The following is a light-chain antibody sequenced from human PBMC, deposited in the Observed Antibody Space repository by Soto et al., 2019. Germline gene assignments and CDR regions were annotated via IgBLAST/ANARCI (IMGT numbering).Light chain of an antibody. J-gene: IGLJ3*02. CDR3: AAWDDSLKAML. CDR1: GSNIGENA. CDR2: SNA. V-gene: IGLV1-44*01. Sequence: QSVLTQPPSASGTPGQTVTSSCSGSGSNIGENAVNWYQHLPGTAPQLLIYSNALRPSGVPHRFSGSKSGTAGSLAISGLQSEEEAHYYCAAWDDSLKAMLFGGGTKLTVL.